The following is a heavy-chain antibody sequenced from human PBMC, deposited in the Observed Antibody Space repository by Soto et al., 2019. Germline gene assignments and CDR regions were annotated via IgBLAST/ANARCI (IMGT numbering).Heavy chain of an antibody. CDR1: GGSVSTGSYD. Sequence: ASETLPLTCTVSGGSVSTGSYDWSWIRQPPGKGLEWIGKIFFTGSAHYNPSPRNRVTMSVDTSKDQFSLTLTSVTAADTAVYYCARDGHGTDV. V-gene: IGHV4-61*01. CDR3: ARDGHGTDV. CDR2: IFFTGSA. J-gene: IGHJ6*01.